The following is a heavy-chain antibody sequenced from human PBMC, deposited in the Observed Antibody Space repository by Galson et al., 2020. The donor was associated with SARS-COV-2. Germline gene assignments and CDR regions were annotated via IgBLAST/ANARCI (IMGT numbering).Heavy chain of an antibody. J-gene: IGHJ4*02. Sequence: ASVKVSCKASVYTFTSYYMHWVRQAPGQGLEWMGLTNPSGGSTSHAQQFQARVTMTRDTSTSTDYMELSSLRSEDTAVYYCARDTYYDISGYYPPPFNYWGQGTLVTVSS. CDR2: TNPSGGST. D-gene: IGHD3-22*01. CDR1: VYTFTSYY. V-gene: IGHV1-46*01. CDR3: ARDTYYDISGYYPPPFNY.